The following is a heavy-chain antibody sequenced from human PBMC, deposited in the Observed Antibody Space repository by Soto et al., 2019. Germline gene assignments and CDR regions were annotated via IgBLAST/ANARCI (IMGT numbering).Heavy chain of an antibody. D-gene: IGHD3-22*01. CDR2: IKQDGSEK. CDR3: ARASTYYYDSSGVSDY. Sequence: GGSLRLSCAASGFTFSSYWMSWVRQAPGKGLEWVANIKQDGSEKYYVDSVKGRFTISRDNAKNSLYLQMNSLRAEDTAVYYCARASTYYYDSSGVSDYWGQGTLVTVSS. CDR1: GFTFSSYW. V-gene: IGHV3-7*05. J-gene: IGHJ4*02.